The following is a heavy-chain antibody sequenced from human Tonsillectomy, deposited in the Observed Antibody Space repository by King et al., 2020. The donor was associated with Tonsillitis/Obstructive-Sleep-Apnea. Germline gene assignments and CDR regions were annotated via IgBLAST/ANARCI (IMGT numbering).Heavy chain of an antibody. CDR1: GYTFTSYA. J-gene: IGHJ3*02. D-gene: IGHD3-3*01. CDR2: INAGNGNT. CDR3: ARVGLRFLEWLNSGAFDI. Sequence: VQLVQSGAEVKKPGASVKVSCQASGYTFTSYAMHWVRQAPGQRLEWMGWINAGNGNTKYSQKFQGRVTITRDTSASTAYKELSSLRSEDTAVYYCARVGLRFLEWLNSGAFDIWGQGTMVTVSS. V-gene: IGHV1-3*01.